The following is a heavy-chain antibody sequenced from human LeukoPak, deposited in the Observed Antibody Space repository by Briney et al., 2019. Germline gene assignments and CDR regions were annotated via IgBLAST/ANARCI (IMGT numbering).Heavy chain of an antibody. CDR1: GFTFSDYY. V-gene: IGHV3-11*01. CDR2: ISSSGSTI. J-gene: IGHJ6*02. Sequence: KTGGSLRLSCAASGFTFSDYYMSWIRQAPGKGLEWVSYISSSGSTIYYADSVKGRFTISRDNAKNSLYLQMNSLRAEDTAVYYCASEPAAIRAAYYYYGMDVWGQGTTVTVSS. D-gene: IGHD2-2*02. CDR3: ASEPAAIRAAYYYYGMDV.